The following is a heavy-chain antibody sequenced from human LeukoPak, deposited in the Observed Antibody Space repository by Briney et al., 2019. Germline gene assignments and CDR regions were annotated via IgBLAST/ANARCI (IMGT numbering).Heavy chain of an antibody. J-gene: IGHJ4*02. CDR1: GFTFSNYW. CDR2: IKQDGSEK. Sequence: GGSLRLSCAASGFTFSNYWMGWVRQAPGEGLEWVANIKQDGSEKRYVDPVKGRFTISRDNSKNTLHLQMNSLRAEDTAVYYCAKGSMYYPFDYWGQGTLVTVSS. V-gene: IGHV3-7*01. CDR3: AKGSMYYPFDY. D-gene: IGHD2-8*01.